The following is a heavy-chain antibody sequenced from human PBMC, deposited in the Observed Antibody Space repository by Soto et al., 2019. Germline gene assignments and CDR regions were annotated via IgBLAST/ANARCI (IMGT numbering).Heavy chain of an antibody. CDR2: ISGSGGST. CDR1: AFTFSSYA. D-gene: IGHD6-13*01. J-gene: IGHJ6*02. V-gene: IGHV3-23*01. Sequence: GVSLRLSCVASAFTFSSYAMSLVRHTPGNGLEWVSAISGSGGSTYYAGSVKGRFTISRDNSKNTLYLQMNSLRAEDTAVYYCAKGLIAARGGQGYYYYVMAGLGPRDHGHRLL. CDR3: AKGLIAARGGQGYYYYVMAG.